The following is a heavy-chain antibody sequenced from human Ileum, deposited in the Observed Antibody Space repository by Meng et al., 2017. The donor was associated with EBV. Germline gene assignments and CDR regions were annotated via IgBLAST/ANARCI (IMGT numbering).Heavy chain of an antibody. D-gene: IGHD4-23*01. CDR2: IQHSGST. CDR1: RGSISSGGHS. Sequence: QLQLQESGSGLVKPSLTLSLTCAVSRGSISSGGHSWSWIRQPPGKGLEWIGDIQHSGSTYYNPSLKSRVTISVDRSRNQFSLKLSSVTAADTAVYYCARAHPVVYFFDYWGQGTLVTVSS. CDR3: ARAHPVVYFFDY. J-gene: IGHJ4*02. V-gene: IGHV4-30-2*01.